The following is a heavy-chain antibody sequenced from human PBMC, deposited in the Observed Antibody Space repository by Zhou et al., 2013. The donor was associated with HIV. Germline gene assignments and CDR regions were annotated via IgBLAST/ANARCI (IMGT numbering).Heavy chain of an antibody. D-gene: IGHD3-16*01. Sequence: VQLQESGPGLVKPSETLSLTCTVSGGSISSHYWSWIRQPPGKGLEWIGYIYYSGSTNYNPSLKSRVTISVDTSKNQFSLKLSSVTAADTAVYYCARCVGGSRGSSYYYCMDVWGKGTTVTGLL. V-gene: IGHV4-59*11. J-gene: IGHJ6*03. CDR1: GGSISSHY. CDR3: ARCVGGSRGSSYYYCMDV. CDR2: IYYSGST.